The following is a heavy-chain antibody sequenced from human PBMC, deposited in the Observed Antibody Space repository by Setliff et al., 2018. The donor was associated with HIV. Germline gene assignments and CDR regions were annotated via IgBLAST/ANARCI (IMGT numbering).Heavy chain of an antibody. D-gene: IGHD5-18*01. CDR3: AKESPRAGYSVFDY. J-gene: IGHJ4*02. Sequence: GGSLRLSCAGSGFTFSRYNMNWVRQSPGGGLEWLSFISGDGSVITYAESVKGRFTISRDNSKNTLYLQMNSLRAEDTAVYYCAKESPRAGYSVFDYWGQGTLVTVSS. V-gene: IGHV3-48*01. CDR2: ISGDGSVI. CDR1: GFTFSRYN.